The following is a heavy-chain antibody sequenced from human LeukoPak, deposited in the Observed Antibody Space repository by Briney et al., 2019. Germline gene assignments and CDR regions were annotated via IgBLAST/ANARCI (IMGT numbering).Heavy chain of an antibody. CDR2: ISGGGGRT. J-gene: IGHJ4*02. CDR3: AKGAYDSSGYSTD. Sequence: GGSLRLSCAASGFTFSTYAMSWVRQAPGKGLEWVSGISGGGGRTDYADSVKGRFTISRDSFKNTVYLQMNSLRAEDTAVYYCAKGAYDSSGYSTDWGQGTLVTVSS. V-gene: IGHV3-23*01. D-gene: IGHD3-22*01. CDR1: GFTFSTYA.